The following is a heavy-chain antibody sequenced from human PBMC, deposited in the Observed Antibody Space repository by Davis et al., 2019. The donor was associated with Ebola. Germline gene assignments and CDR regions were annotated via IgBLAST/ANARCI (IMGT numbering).Heavy chain of an antibody. V-gene: IGHV3-53*04. Sequence: GESLKISCAASGFTVSSNYMSWVRQAPGKGLEWVSVIYSGGSTYYADSVKGQFTISRHNSKNTLYLQMNSLRAEDTAVYYCARDLIRGSYFEWGQGTLVTVSS. CDR2: IYSGGST. D-gene: IGHD1-26*01. CDR3: ARDLIRGSYFE. J-gene: IGHJ4*02. CDR1: GFTVSSNY.